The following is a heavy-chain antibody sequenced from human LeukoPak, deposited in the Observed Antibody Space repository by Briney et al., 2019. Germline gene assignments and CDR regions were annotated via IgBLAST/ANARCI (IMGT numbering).Heavy chain of an antibody. CDR3: ARDQGSGWPSFDY. V-gene: IGHV1-2*02. CDR2: INPNSGGT. D-gene: IGHD6-19*01. Sequence: ASVKVSCKASGYTFTGYYMHWVRQAPGQGLEWVGWINPNSGGTNYAQKFQGRVTMTRDTSISTAYMELSKLRSDDTAVYYCARDQGSGWPSFDYWGQGTLVTVSS. J-gene: IGHJ4*02. CDR1: GYTFTGYY.